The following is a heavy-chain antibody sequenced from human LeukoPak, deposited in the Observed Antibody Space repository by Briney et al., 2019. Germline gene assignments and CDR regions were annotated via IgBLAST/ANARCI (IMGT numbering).Heavy chain of an antibody. V-gene: IGHV1-8*01. J-gene: IGHJ5*02. CDR2: MNPNSGNT. D-gene: IGHD1-26*01. CDR3: ARGIVGATSDWFDP. CDR1: GYTFTSYD. Sequence: ASVKVSCKASGYTFTSYDINWVRQATGQGLEWTGWMNPNSGNTGYAQKFQGRVTMTRNTSISTAYMELSSLRSEDTAVYYCARGIVGATSDWFDPWGQGTLVTVSS.